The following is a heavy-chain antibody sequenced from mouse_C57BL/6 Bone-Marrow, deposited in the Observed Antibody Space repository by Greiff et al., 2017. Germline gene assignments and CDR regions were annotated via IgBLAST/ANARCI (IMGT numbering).Heavy chain of an antibody. J-gene: IGHJ2*01. CDR1: GFTFSSYA. CDR3: ARDRGLWPFDY. V-gene: IGHV5-4*01. D-gene: IGHD1-1*02. Sequence: EVMLVESGGGLVKPGGSLKLSCAASGFTFSSYAMSWVRQTPEKRLEWVATISDGGSYTYYPDNVKGRFTISRDNAKNNLYLQMSHLKSEDTAMYYCARDRGLWPFDYWGQGTTLTVSS. CDR2: ISDGGSYT.